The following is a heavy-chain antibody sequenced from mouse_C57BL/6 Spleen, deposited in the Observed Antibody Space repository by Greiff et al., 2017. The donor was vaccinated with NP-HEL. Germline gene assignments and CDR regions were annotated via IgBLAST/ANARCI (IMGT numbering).Heavy chain of an antibody. J-gene: IGHJ1*03. Sequence: VQLQQPGAELVKPGASVKMSCKASGYTFTSYWITWVKQRPGQGLEWIGDIYPGSGSTNYNEKFKSKATLTVDTSSSTAYMQLSSLASEDSAVYYCARSYYGSSYDVWGTGTTVTVSS. D-gene: IGHD1-1*01. CDR2: IYPGSGST. CDR3: ARSYYGSSYDV. CDR1: GYTFTSYW. V-gene: IGHV1-55*01.